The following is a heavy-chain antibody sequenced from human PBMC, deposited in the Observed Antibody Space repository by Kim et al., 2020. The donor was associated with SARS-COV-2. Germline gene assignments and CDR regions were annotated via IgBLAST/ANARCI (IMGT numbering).Heavy chain of an antibody. V-gene: IGHV3-30*02. CDR2: IWYDGSEM. CDR3: ATGSNNWSVRGWFDP. J-gene: IGHJ5*02. D-gene: IGHD6-13*01. CDR1: GSTFSNYG. Sequence: GGSLRLSCVASGSTFSNYGTHWVRQAPGKGLEWVASIWYDGSEMFYADSVKGRFAISRDNSKNTLYLQVNSLRVEDTAVYYCATGSNNWSVRGWFDPWGQGTLVTVSS.